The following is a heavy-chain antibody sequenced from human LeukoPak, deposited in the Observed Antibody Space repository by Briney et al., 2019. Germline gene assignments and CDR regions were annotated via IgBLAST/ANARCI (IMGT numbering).Heavy chain of an antibody. J-gene: IGHJ4*02. CDR3: ARAYNKAFDY. CDR1: GFAFSSYW. D-gene: IGHD1-14*01. CDR2: IKQDGSEK. V-gene: IGHV3-7*01. Sequence: GGSLRLSCAASGFAFSSYWMTWVRQAPGKGLEWVAKIKQDGSEKYYVDSVKGRFTISRDNAKSSLYLQMNSLRAEDTAVYYCARAYNKAFDYWGQGTLVTVSS.